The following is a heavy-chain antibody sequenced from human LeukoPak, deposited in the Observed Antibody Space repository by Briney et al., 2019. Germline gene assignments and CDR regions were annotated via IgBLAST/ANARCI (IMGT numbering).Heavy chain of an antibody. J-gene: IGHJ4*02. CDR2: ISSSSGTI. V-gene: IGHV3-48*02. D-gene: IGHD3-22*01. CDR3: ARPYYYDSSGLGY. CDR1: GFTFSSYG. Sequence: GGSLRLSCAASGFTFSSYGMHWVRQAPGKGLEWVSYISSSSGTIYYADSVKGRFTISRDNAKTSLYLQMNSLRDEDTAVYYCARPYYYDSSGLGYWGQGTLVTVSS.